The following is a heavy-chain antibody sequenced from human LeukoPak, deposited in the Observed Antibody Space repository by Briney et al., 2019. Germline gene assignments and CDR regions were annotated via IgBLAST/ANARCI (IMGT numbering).Heavy chain of an antibody. D-gene: IGHD3-16*01. CDR2: IYHSGST. CDR1: GYSISSGYY. Sequence: SETLSLTCTVSGYSISSGYYWGWIRQPPGKGLEWIGSIYHSGSTYYNPSLKSRVTISVDTSKNQFSLKLSSVTAADTAVYYCARLRGRTGGVDYWGQGTLVTVSS. J-gene: IGHJ4*02. V-gene: IGHV4-38-2*02. CDR3: ARLRGRTGGVDY.